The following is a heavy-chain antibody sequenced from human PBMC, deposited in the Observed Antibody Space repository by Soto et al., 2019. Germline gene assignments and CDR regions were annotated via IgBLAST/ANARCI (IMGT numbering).Heavy chain of an antibody. CDR1: GYTFTGYY. V-gene: IGHV1-2*02. J-gene: IGHJ4*02. CDR3: ARGPYYDFWSGYYGPDF. Sequence: ASVKVSCKASGYTFTGYYIHWVRQASGQGLERMGWINPNNGGTNYAQQFQGRVTMTRDTYITSADMELSRLTSEDTTLYYCARGPYYDFWSGYYGPDFWGQGTLVTVSS. CDR2: INPNNGGT. D-gene: IGHD3-3*01.